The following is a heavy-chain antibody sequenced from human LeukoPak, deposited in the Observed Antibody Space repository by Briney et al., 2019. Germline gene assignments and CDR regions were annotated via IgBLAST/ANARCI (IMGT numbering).Heavy chain of an antibody. CDR3: AKDWTGTKPFDL. CDR1: DGSFSGYY. V-gene: IGHV3-23*01. D-gene: IGHD3/OR15-3a*01. J-gene: IGHJ2*01. CDR2: ISGSGGKT. Sequence: PSETLSLTCAVYDGSFSGYYWSWIRQAPGTGLKWGSGISGSGGKTYYADSVKGRFTISRDNFKNTLYLQMNSLRAEDTAVYYCAKDWTGTKPFDLWGRGTLVTVSS.